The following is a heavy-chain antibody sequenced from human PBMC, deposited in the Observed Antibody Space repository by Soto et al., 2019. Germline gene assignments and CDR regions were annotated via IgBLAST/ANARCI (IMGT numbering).Heavy chain of an antibody. V-gene: IGHV1-18*01. CDR2: ISAYNGNT. CDR1: GYTFTSYG. CDR3: ARDVPYYYDYRLYYGMDV. Sequence: ASVKVSCKASGYTFTSYGISWVRQAPGQGLEWMGWISAYNGNTNYAQKLQGRVTMTTDTSTSTAYMELRSLRSDDTAVYYCARDVPYYYDYRLYYGMDVWGQGTTVTVSS. D-gene: IGHD3-22*01. J-gene: IGHJ6*02.